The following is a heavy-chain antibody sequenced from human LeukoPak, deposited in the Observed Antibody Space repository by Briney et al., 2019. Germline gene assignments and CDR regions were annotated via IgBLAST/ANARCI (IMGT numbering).Heavy chain of an antibody. D-gene: IGHD4-17*01. CDR1: GYTFTSYG. V-gene: IGHV1-2*02. CDR2: INPNSGGT. CDR3: ARDRLAFTVTTIDY. Sequence: ASVKVSCKASGYTFTSYGISWVRPAPGQGLEWMGWINPNSGGTNYAQKFQGRVTMTRDTSISTAYMELSRLRSDDTAVYYCARDRLAFTVTTIDYWGQGTLVTVSS. J-gene: IGHJ4*02.